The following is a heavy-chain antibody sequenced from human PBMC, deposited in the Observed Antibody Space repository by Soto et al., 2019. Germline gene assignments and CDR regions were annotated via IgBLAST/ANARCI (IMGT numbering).Heavy chain of an antibody. D-gene: IGHD7-27*01. Sequence: SGPTLVNPTQTLTLTCTFSGFSLSTSGLGVAWIRQPPGKDLEWLALIYWDDDKRYSPSLKSRLTITKDTSKNQVVLTMTNMYPVDTATYSCAHRRKLALGLGPWGQGTLVTVST. CDR1: GFSLSTSGLG. CDR2: IYWDDDK. CDR3: AHRRKLALGLGP. V-gene: IGHV2-5*02. J-gene: IGHJ5*02.